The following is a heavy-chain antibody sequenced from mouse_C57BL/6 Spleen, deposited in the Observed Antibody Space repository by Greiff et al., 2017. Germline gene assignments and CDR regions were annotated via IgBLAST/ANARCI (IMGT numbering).Heavy chain of an antibody. CDR1: GYTFTNYW. J-gene: IGHJ4*01. D-gene: IGHD2-4*01. CDR3: ARRGYYDYGGGAMDY. V-gene: IGHV1-63*01. Sequence: VQLQQSGAELVRPGTSVKMSCKASGYTFTNYWIGWAKQRPGHGLEWIGDIYPGGGYTNYNEKFTGKAPLTAAQSSSTASMQCSSLTSEDSAIYYCARRGYYDYGGGAMDYWGQGTSVTVSA. CDR2: IYPGGGYT.